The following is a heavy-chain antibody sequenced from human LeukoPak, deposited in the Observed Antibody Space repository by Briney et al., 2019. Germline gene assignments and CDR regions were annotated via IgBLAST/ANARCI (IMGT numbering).Heavy chain of an antibody. D-gene: IGHD4-23*01. V-gene: IGHV1-46*01. Sequence: ASVKVSCKASGFSFTSYYMHWVRQAPGQGLEWMGIINPSGDSANYAQKFQGRVTMTRDTSTSTVYMELSSLRSEDTAVYYCARDRDLYPTVVTLGYWGQGTLVTVSS. CDR3: ARDRDLYPTVVTLGY. J-gene: IGHJ4*02. CDR1: GFSFTSYY. CDR2: INPSGDSA.